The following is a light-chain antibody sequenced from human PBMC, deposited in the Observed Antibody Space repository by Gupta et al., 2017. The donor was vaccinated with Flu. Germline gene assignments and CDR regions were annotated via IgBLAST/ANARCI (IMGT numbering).Light chain of an antibody. CDR1: QSVRSD. CDR2: GAS. Sequence: IVMSQSPATLSVSPGERATLSCRASQSVRSDLAWYQQKPGQAPRLLIYGASPRAAGIPGRFSGSGSGTDFTLTISNLQSEDFAVYYCQQDYNCPFTFGTGTXVEIK. V-gene: IGKV3-15*01. J-gene: IGKJ4*01. CDR3: QQDYNCPFT.